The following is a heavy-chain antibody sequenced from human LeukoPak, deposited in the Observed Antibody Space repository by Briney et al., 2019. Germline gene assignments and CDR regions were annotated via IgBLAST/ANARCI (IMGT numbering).Heavy chain of an antibody. CDR2: SYYSGNT. J-gene: IGHJ4*02. D-gene: IGHD5-18*01. Sequence: SETLSLTCTVSSGSISSSSYYWGWIRQPPGKGLEWIGSSYYSGNTYYNPSLKSRVTISVDTSKNQFSLKLSSVTAADTAVYYCASPSHYVDTALAFDYWGQGTLVTVSS. CDR1: SGSISSSSYY. CDR3: ASPSHYVDTALAFDY. V-gene: IGHV4-39*01.